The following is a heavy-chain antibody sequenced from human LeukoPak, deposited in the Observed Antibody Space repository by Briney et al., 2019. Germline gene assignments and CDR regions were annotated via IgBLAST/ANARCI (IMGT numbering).Heavy chain of an antibody. CDR2: IYYSGGT. J-gene: IGHJ3*02. Sequence: SETLSLTCTVSGGSISSGGYYWSWIRQHPGKGLEWIGYIYYSGGTYYNPSLKSRVTISVDTSKNQFSLKLSSVTAADTAVYYCARITTVTKAFDIWGQGTMVTVSS. CDR1: GGSISSGGYY. V-gene: IGHV4-31*03. CDR3: ARITTVTKAFDI. D-gene: IGHD4-17*01.